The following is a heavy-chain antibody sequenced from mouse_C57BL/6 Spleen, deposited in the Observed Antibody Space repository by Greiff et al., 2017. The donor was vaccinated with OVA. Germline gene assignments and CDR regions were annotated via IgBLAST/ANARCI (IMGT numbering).Heavy chain of an antibody. Sequence: EVKLQESGPELVKPGASVKIPCKASGYTFTDYTMDWVQQSHGKSLEWIGDINPNHGGTIYNQKFKGKATLTVDKSSSTAYMELRSLTSEDTAVYYCARRPRDAMDYWGQGTSVTVSS. CDR1: GYTFTDYT. V-gene: IGHV1-18*01. J-gene: IGHJ4*01. CDR3: ARRPRDAMDY. CDR2: INPNHGGT.